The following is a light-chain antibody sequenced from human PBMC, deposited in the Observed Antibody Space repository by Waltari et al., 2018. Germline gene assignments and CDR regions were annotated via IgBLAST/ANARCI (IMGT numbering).Light chain of an antibody. J-gene: IGLJ3*02. CDR1: SSDVGGYNY. CDR3: AAWDDSLNGRWV. Sequence: QSALTQPASVSGSPGQSITISCTGTSSDVGGYNYVSWYQQHPGKAPKLMIYEVSNRPSGVSNRFSGSKSGTSASLAISGLQSEDEADYYCAAWDDSLNGRWVFGGGTKVTVL. V-gene: IGLV2-14*01. CDR2: EVS.